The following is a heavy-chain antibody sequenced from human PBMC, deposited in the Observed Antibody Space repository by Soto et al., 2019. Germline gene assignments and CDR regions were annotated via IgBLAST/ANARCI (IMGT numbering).Heavy chain of an antibody. D-gene: IGHD3-10*01. CDR2: ISANSGDT. Sequence: QVQLVQSGAEVKKPGASVKVSCKASGYSFTSHGISWVRQAPGQGLEWMGWISANSGDTNYAQKLQGRVTVTTDTSTTTAYLELRSLKSKAADFDECASMVRRPNMDYYHYIDAWGEGTTVTVSS. V-gene: IGHV1-18*01. J-gene: IGHJ6*03. CDR3: ASMVRRPNMDYYHYIDA. CDR1: GYSFTSHG.